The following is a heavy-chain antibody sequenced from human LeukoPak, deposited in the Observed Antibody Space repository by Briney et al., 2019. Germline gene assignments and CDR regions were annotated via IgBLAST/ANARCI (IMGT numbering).Heavy chain of an antibody. CDR3: ARVRVDYGVINWFDP. Sequence: ASVKVSCKASGYTFTGYYIHWVRQAPGQGLEWMGWINPDTGVTKYAQKFQGNITMTRDTSISTAYMELSRLRSDDTAVYYCARVRVDYGVINWFDPWGQGTLVTVSS. V-gene: IGHV1-2*02. CDR1: GYTFTGYY. J-gene: IGHJ5*02. D-gene: IGHD4-17*01. CDR2: INPDTGVT.